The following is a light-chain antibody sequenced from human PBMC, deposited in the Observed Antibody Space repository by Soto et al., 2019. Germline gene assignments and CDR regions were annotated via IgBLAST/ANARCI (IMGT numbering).Light chain of an antibody. Sequence: DDVMTQSPLSLPVTLGQPASISCRSSQSLVYNDGNTYLDWFQQRPAQSPRRLIYEVSNWDSGVPERFSGSGSGTDFTMKISMVEAEDVVFYYCMQGTRWLGTFGQGTKVEIK. CDR2: EVS. V-gene: IGKV2D-30*01. CDR3: MQGTRWLGT. J-gene: IGKJ1*01. CDR1: QSLVYNDGNTY.